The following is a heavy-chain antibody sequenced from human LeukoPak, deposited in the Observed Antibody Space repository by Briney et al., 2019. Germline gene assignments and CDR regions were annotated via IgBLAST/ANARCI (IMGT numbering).Heavy chain of an antibody. D-gene: IGHD1-26*01. CDR3: ARDGGSYSTLFDY. J-gene: IGHJ4*02. V-gene: IGHV4-38-2*02. CDR2: IYHSGST. CDR1: GYSISSGYY. Sequence: PSETLSLTCTVSGYSISSGYYWGWIRQPPGKGLEWIGSIYHSGSTYYNPSLKSRVTISVDTSKNQFSLKLSSVTAADTAVYYCARDGGSYSTLFDYWGQGTLVTVSS.